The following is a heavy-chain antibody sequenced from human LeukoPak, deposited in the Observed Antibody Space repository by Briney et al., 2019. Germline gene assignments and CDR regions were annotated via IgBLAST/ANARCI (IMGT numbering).Heavy chain of an antibody. V-gene: IGHV1-2*06. CDR2: INTNSGGT. CDR1: GYTFTGYY. D-gene: IGHD5-24*01. J-gene: IGHJ4*02. Sequence: ASVKVSCKASGYTFTGYYMHWVRQAPGQGLEWMGRINTNSGGTNYAQKFQGRVTMTRDTSISTAYMELSRLRSDDTAVYYCARGARPDGYNLRIDYWGQGTLVTVSS. CDR3: ARGARPDGYNLRIDY.